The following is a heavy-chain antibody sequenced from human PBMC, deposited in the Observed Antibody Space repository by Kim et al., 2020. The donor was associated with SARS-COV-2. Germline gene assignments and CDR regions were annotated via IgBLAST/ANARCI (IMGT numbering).Heavy chain of an antibody. J-gene: IGHJ6*02. D-gene: IGHD1-1*01. Sequence: SVKVSCKASGGTFSTYGMNWVRQAPGQGLEWMGGIIPVFGSAKYAQRFQGRVTITARASTSTAYMELGSLTSDDTAVYYCARAIPTGDPPGYYYGRDVGRQGTTVTLP. CDR1: GGTFSTYG. CDR2: IIPVFGSA. V-gene: IGHV1-69*13. CDR3: ARAIPTGDPPGYYYGRDV.